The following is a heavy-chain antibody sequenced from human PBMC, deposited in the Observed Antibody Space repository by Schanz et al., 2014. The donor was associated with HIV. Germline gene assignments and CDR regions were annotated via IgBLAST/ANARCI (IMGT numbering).Heavy chain of an antibody. V-gene: IGHV3-23*04. D-gene: IGHD2-15*01. J-gene: IGHJ4*02. Sequence: VQLVESGGGLVKAGGSLRLSCAASGFTFSDYYMSWIRQAPGKGLEWVSAISGRGNITYYADSVKGRFTIARDNSKNTVYLQMDSLRAEDTAVYYCEKDLLSRYCSGGSCYSSYWGQGTLVTVSS. CDR2: ISGRGNIT. CDR1: GFTFSDYY. CDR3: EKDLLSRYCSGGSCYSSY.